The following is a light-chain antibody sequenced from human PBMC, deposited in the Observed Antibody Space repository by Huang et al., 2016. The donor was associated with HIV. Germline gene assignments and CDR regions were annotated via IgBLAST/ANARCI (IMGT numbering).Light chain of an antibody. CDR3: QQVNSPFT. CDR2: AAS. CDR1: HGISRS. Sequence: DIQMTQSPSSVSASVVDRFTITCLASHGISRSLAWYQQKPGEAPKLLIYAASTLQRGVPSRFSGSEGGTDFTLTISSLQPEDFATYYCQQVNSPFTFGPGTKVDIK. V-gene: IGKV1-12*01. J-gene: IGKJ3*01.